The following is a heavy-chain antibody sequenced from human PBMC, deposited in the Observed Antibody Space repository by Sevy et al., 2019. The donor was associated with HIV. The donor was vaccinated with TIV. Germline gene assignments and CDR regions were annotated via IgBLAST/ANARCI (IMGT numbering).Heavy chain of an antibody. CDR2: IKQDGSEK. CDR1: GFTFNTYA. D-gene: IGHD3-22*01. Sequence: GGSLRLSCTASGFTFNTYAMSWVRQAPGKGLEWVANIKQDGSEKYYVDSVKGRFTISRDNAKNSLYLQMNSLRAEDTAVYYCARLKDDSSGYTFGYWGQGTLVTVSS. CDR3: ARLKDDSSGYTFGY. V-gene: IGHV3-7*03. J-gene: IGHJ4*02.